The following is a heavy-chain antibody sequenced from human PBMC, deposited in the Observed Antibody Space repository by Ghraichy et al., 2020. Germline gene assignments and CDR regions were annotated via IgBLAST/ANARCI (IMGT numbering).Heavy chain of an antibody. CDR3: ARHRGSVWLRGRDAFDV. J-gene: IGHJ3*01. Sequence: GGSLRLSCAASGFTFSSFWMSWVRQAPGKGLEWVAYIKQDGSDKYYVDSVKGRFTISRDNAKNSVDLQMNSLRVEDTAEYYCARHRGSVWLRGRDAFDVWGLGTMVSVSS. D-gene: IGHD6-19*01. CDR1: GFTFSSFW. CDR2: IKQDGSDK. V-gene: IGHV3-7*03.